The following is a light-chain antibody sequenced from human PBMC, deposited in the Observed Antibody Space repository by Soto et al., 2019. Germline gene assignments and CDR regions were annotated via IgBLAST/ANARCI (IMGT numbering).Light chain of an antibody. CDR1: SSNIGSNY. V-gene: IGLV1-47*01. CDR2: RNS. CDR3: AAWDDRLSDLV. Sequence: QSVLTQPPSASGTPGQRVTISCSGSSSNIGSNYVYWYQQLPGTAPKLLIYRNSQRPSGVPDRFSGSKSGTSASLAISGLRSEDEADYYCAAWDDRLSDLVFGGGTKVTVL. J-gene: IGLJ2*01.